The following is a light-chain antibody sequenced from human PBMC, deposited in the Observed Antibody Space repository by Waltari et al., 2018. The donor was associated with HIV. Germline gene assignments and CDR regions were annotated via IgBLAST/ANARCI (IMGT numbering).Light chain of an antibody. J-gene: IGLJ1*01. CDR2: DVS. Sequence: QSALTQPASVSGSPGQSITISCTGTSSDIGGYNYVSWYQQHPGKAPKLMISDVSHRPAGVSNRFSGSKSGNTASLTITGLQAEDEADYYCSSYTGSSTLGVFGSGTKVTVL. CDR1: SSDIGGYNY. CDR3: SSYTGSSTLGV. V-gene: IGLV2-14*03.